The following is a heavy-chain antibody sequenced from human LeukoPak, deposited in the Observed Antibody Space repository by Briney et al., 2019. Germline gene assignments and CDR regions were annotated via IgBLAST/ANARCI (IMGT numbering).Heavy chain of an antibody. J-gene: IGHJ5*02. D-gene: IGHD3-22*01. CDR2: INPSGGST. V-gene: IGHV1-46*01. CDR3: AKDQYYDSKGWFDA. Sequence: ASVKVSCKASGYTFTSYYMHWVRQAPGQGLEWMGIINPSGGSTSYAQKLQGRVTMTTDTSTSTAYIELRSLRSDDTAVYYCAKDQYYDSKGWFDAWGQGTLVTVSS. CDR1: GYTFTSYY.